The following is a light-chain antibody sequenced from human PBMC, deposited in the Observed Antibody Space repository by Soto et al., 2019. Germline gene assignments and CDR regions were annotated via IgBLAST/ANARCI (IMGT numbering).Light chain of an antibody. CDR3: STYTSSSTLVV. CDR2: YVS. J-gene: IGLJ2*01. V-gene: IGLV2-14*01. Sequence: QSALTQPASVSGSPGQSITISCTGTSSDVGGYNYVSGYQQHPGKAPKLMIYYVSNRPSGVSNRFSGSKSGNTASLTISGRQAEDEADYYCSTYTSSSTLVVFGGGTKLTV. CDR1: SSDVGGYNY.